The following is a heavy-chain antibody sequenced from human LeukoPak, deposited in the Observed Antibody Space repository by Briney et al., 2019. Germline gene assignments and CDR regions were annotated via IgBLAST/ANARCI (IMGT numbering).Heavy chain of an antibody. V-gene: IGHV3-21*01. J-gene: IGHJ4*02. CDR1: GFIFSSYS. D-gene: IGHD6-19*01. Sequence: PGGSLRLSCAASGFIFSSYSMNWVRQAPGKGLEWVSSISSSSSYIYYADSVKGRFTISRDNAKNSLYLQMNSLRAEDTAVYYCARDPSSGWYYFDYWGQGTLVTVSS. CDR3: ARDPSSGWYYFDY. CDR2: ISSSSSYI.